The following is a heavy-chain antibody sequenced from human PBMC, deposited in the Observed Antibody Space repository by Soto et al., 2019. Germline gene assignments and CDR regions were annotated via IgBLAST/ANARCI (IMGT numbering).Heavy chain of an antibody. Sequence: QVQLVESGGGLVKPGGSLRLSCAASGFTFSDYYMSWIRQAPGKGLEWVSYISSSSSYTNYADSVKGRFTISRDNAKNSLYLKMNGLRAEDAAVYYCARVAWNDDAFDIWGQGTMVTVSS. V-gene: IGHV3-11*05. CDR2: ISSSSSYT. J-gene: IGHJ3*02. D-gene: IGHD1-1*01. CDR1: GFTFSDYY. CDR3: ARVAWNDDAFDI.